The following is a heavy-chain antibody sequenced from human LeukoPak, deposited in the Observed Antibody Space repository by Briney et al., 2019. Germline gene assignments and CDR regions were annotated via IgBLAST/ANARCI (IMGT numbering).Heavy chain of an antibody. Sequence: SETLSLTCTVSGGSISSYYWSWIRQPPGKGLEWIGYIYYSGSTNYNPSLKSRVTISVDTSKNQFSLRLSSVTAADTAVYYCARHTYYYDARSSYPSYYGMDVWGQGTTVTVSS. V-gene: IGHV4-59*08. D-gene: IGHD3-10*01. CDR3: ARHTYYYDARSSYPSYYGMDV. CDR2: IYYSGST. CDR1: GGSISSYY. J-gene: IGHJ6*02.